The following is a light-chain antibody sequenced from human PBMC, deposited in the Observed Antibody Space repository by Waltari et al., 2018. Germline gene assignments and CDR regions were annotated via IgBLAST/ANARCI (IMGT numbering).Light chain of an antibody. V-gene: IGLV2-14*01. CDR2: EVS. CDR3: TSFTSSTTWV. CDR1: SSDVGGATY. J-gene: IGLJ3*02. Sequence: QSALTQPASVSGSPGQSITTSCTGTSSDVGGATYASCYQQHPGKAPKLLICEVSNRPSGVSNRFSGSKSGNTASLTISGLQAEDEADYYCTSFTSSTTWVFGGGTKLTVL.